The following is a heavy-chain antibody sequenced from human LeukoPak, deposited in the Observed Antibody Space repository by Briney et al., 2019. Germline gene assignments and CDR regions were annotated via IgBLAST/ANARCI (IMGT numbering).Heavy chain of an antibody. J-gene: IGHJ5*02. V-gene: IGHV3-23*01. CDR1: GVTFSSYA. CDR3: ATQTAIVVATT. D-gene: IGHD3-22*01. CDR2: ISGSGGST. Sequence: GGSLGLSCAASGVTFSSYAMSWVRQAPGKGLEWVSGISGSGGSTYYADSVKDRFIISRDNSKNTLYLQMNSLRGEDTAVYYCATQTAIVVATTWGQGTLVTVSS.